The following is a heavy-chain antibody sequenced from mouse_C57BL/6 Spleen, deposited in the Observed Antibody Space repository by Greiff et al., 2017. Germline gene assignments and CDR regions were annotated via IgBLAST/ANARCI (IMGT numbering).Heavy chain of an antibody. CDR1: GYTFTSYW. D-gene: IGHD2-3*01. V-gene: IGHV1-53*01. CDR2: INPSNGGT. CDR3: AFYDGYYEDFDY. Sequence: VQLKQPGTELVKPGASVKLSCKASGYTFTSYWMHWVKQRPGQGLEWIGNINPSNGGTNYNEKFKSKATLTVDKSSSTAYMQLSSLTSEDSAVYYCAFYDGYYEDFDYWGQGTTLTVSS. J-gene: IGHJ2*01.